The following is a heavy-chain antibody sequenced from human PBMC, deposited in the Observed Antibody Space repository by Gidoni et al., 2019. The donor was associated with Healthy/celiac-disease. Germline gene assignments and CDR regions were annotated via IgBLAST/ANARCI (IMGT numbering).Heavy chain of an antibody. V-gene: IGHV3-15*01. Sequence: EVQLVESGGGLVKPGGSLRLSCAASAFTFSNAWMSWVRQAPGKGLEWVGRIKSKTDGGTTDYAAPVKGRFTISRDDSKNTLYLQMNSLKTEDTAVYYCTTHCTNGVCYTMGYFDYWGQGTLVTVSS. J-gene: IGHJ4*02. CDR2: IKSKTDGGTT. CDR3: TTHCTNGVCYTMGYFDY. CDR1: AFTFSNAW. D-gene: IGHD2-8*01.